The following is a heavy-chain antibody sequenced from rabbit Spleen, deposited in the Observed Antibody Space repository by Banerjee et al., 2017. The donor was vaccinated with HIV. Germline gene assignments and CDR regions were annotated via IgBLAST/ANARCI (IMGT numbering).Heavy chain of an antibody. Sequence: QEQLVESGGGLVKPEGSLKLSCTASGFSFSNKAVMCWVRQAPGKGLEWIGCIYTGSSGSTYYASWAKGRFTISKTSSTTVTLQMTSLTAADTATYFCARRGRNADDGDYGALNLWGPGTLVTVS. CDR1: GFSFSNKAV. J-gene: IGHJ4*01. D-gene: IGHD2-1*01. CDR2: IYTGSSGST. CDR3: ARRGRNADDGDYGALNL. V-gene: IGHV1S45*01.